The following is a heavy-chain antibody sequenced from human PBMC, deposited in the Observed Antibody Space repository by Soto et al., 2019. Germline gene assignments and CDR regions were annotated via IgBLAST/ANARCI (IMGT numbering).Heavy chain of an antibody. D-gene: IGHD3-3*02. CDR3: ARESFSASPNFFDY. CDR2: ISLCGSTI. Sequence: PVGSLRLSCAASGFAFSNYEMNWVRQAPGKGLEWVSYISLCGSTIYYADSVKGRFTISRDDAKNSLYLQMDSLRADDTAVYYCARESFSASPNFFDYWGQGTLVTVSS. J-gene: IGHJ4*02. CDR1: GFAFSNYE. V-gene: IGHV3-48*03.